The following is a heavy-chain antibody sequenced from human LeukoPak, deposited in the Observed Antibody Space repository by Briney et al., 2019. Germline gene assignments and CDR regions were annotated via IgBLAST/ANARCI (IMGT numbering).Heavy chain of an antibody. D-gene: IGHD6-19*01. V-gene: IGHV4-59*01. CDR3: ARGSYSSGWYVSDY. Sequence: PSEPLSLTCTVSVGSISNYYWNGIRHPPGQGLDWIGYIYYSGSTNYNPSLKSRVTISVDTSKNQFSLKLRSVTAADTAVYYCARGSYSSGWYVSDYWGQGTLVTVSS. CDR2: IYYSGST. J-gene: IGHJ4*02. CDR1: VGSISNYY.